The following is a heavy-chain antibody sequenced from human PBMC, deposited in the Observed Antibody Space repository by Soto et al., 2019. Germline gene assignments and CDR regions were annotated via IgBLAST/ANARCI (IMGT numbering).Heavy chain of an antibody. J-gene: IGHJ6*02. CDR3: AKRIVGNTGHAMDV. Sequence: QVQLVESGGGLVKPGGSLRLSCAASGFTFSDFHMTWIRQAPGKGLEWISYIYSGATKEFYADSVKGRFTISRDNAKNSLYLHMNSLRVEDTAVYYCAKRIVGNTGHAMDVWGQGTTVIVSS. CDR1: GFTFSDFH. D-gene: IGHD1-26*01. CDR2: IYSGATKE. V-gene: IGHV3-11*01.